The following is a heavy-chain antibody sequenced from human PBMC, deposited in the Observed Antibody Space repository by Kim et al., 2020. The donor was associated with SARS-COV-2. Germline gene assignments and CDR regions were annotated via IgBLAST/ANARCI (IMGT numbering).Heavy chain of an antibody. CDR3: AKDEDGYNRFDY. V-gene: IGHV3-9*01. J-gene: IGHJ4*02. CDR1: GFTFDDYA. CDR2: ISWNSGSI. D-gene: IGHD5-12*01. Sequence: GGSLRLSCAASGFTFDDYAMHWVRQAPGKGLEWVSGISWNSGSIGYADSVKGRFTISRDNAKNSLYLQMNSLRAEDTALYYCAKDEDGYNRFDYWGQGTLVTVSS.